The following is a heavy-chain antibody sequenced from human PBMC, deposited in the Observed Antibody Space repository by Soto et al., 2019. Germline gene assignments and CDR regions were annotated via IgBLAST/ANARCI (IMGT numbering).Heavy chain of an antibody. CDR2: FIPIFGTA. J-gene: IGHJ6*02. CDR3: VRGYYYASSGYYYGMDV. D-gene: IGHD3-22*01. CDR1: GGTFSSYA. V-gene: IGHV1-69*13. Sequence: VQVSCKASGGTFSSYAISWFRQAPGQGLEWMGGFIPIFGTANYAQKFQGRVTITADESTSTAYMGLSSLRSEDTAVYYCVRGYYYASSGYYYGMDVWGQGATVTVSS.